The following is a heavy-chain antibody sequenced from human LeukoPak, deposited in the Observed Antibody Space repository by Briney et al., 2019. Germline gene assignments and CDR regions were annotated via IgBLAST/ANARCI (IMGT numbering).Heavy chain of an antibody. CDR2: ISSRGSTI. J-gene: IGHJ6*03. V-gene: IGHV3-11*04. CDR3: ARATRYFDWLLLGYYTDV. D-gene: IGHD3-9*01. Sequence: GGSLRLPCADSRFTFSDYYMSWIHQAPGKGLEWVSYISSRGSTIYYADSVKGRFTISRYNAKNSLYLQMNSLRAEDTAVYYCARATRYFDWLLLGYYTDVWGKGTTVTVSS. CDR1: RFTFSDYY.